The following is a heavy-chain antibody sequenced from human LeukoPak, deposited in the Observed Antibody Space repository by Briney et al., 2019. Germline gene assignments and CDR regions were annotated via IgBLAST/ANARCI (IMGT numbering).Heavy chain of an antibody. V-gene: IGHV3-11*03. CDR3: ARRSPNYYFDY. CDR1: GFTFSDYY. Sequence: GGSLRLSCAASGFTFSDYYMSWLRQAPGKGLEWVSYISSSSSYTNYADSVKGRFTISRDNAKNSLYLQMNSLRAEDTAVYYCARRSPNYYFDYWGQGTPVTVSS. CDR2: ISSSSSYT. J-gene: IGHJ4*02.